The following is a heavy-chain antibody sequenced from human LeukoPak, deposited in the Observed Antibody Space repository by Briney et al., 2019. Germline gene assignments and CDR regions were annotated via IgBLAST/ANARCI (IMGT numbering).Heavy chain of an antibody. CDR3: SRVDSTGYYRGRGPIDY. Sequence: ASVKVSCKASGYTFTDYYIHWVRQAPGQGLEWMGWINPKSGGTSYAQKFQGRVTVTRDTSISTAYMDLTRLRSDDTAVYYCSRVDSTGYYRGRGPIDYWGQGTLVTVSS. D-gene: IGHD3-22*01. CDR1: GYTFTDYY. J-gene: IGHJ4*02. CDR2: INPKSGGT. V-gene: IGHV1-2*02.